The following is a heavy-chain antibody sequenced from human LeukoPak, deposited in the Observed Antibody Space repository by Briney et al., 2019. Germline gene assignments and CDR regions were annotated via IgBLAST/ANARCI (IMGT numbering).Heavy chain of an antibody. J-gene: IGHJ3*02. CDR2: LTDSGGTT. CDR3: AKKRDAFDI. CDR1: GFTFSSYA. D-gene: IGHD5-24*01. V-gene: IGHV3-23*01. Sequence: GGSLRLSCVASGFTFSSYAMGWVRQAPGKRPEWVSSLTDSGGTTYYVVSVKGRFTISRDNSKNTLYLHMNSLRAEDTAMYYCAKKRDAFDIWGQGTVVAVSS.